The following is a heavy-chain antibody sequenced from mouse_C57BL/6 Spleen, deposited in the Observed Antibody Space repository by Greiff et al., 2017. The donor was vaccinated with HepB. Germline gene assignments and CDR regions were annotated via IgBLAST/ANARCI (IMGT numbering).Heavy chain of an antibody. V-gene: IGHV5-4*01. CDR3: ARENYYVDY. J-gene: IGHJ2*01. Sequence: EVMLVESGGGLVKPGGSLKLSCAASGFTFSSYAMSWVRQTPEKRLEWVATISDGGSYTYYPENVKGRFTISRDNAKNNLYLQMSHLKSEDTAMYYCARENYYVDYWGQGTTLTVSS. CDR1: GFTFSSYA. D-gene: IGHD2-1*01. CDR2: ISDGGSYT.